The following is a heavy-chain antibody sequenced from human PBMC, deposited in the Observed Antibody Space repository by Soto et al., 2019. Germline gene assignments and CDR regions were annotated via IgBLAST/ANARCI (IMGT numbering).Heavy chain of an antibody. CDR1: GDTFNKYT. Sequence: QVQLVQSGAEVRKPGSSVKVSCKTSGDTFNKYTLNWVRQAPGQGLEWMGKIAPILGIANNAQKIQRRLTITADKSTNTVYMELNSLTSEDTAVYYCARMKGLVNPSPNYGLDVWGQGTTVSVSS. V-gene: IGHV1-69*02. J-gene: IGHJ6*02. CDR3: ARMKGLVNPSPNYGLDV. D-gene: IGHD3-9*01. CDR2: IAPILGIA.